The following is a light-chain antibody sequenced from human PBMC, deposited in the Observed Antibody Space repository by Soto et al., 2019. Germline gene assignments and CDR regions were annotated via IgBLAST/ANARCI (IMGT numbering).Light chain of an antibody. J-gene: IGLJ2*01. CDR3: LSYDSSLSGSRV. CDR2: GNN. Sequence: QSVLTQPPSVSGAPGQRVTISCTGSSSNIGAGYDVHWYQQLPGTAPKLLIYGNNNRPSGVPDRFSGSKSGTSASLAITGLQAEDEADYCCLSYDSSLSGSRVFGGGTQLTVL. CDR1: SSNIGAGYD. V-gene: IGLV1-40*01.